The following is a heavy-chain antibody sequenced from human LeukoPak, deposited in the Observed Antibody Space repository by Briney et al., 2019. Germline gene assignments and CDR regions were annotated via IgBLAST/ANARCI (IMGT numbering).Heavy chain of an antibody. CDR2: IYYSGST. D-gene: IGHD3-10*01. CDR3: ARAMVRGVMNYFDY. Sequence: PSETLSLTCTVSGGSISSSSYYWGWIRQPPGKGLEWIGSIYYSGSTYYNPSLKSRVTISVDTSKNQFSLKLSSVTAADTAVYYCARAMVRGVMNYFDYWGQGTLVTVSS. CDR1: GGSISSSSYY. V-gene: IGHV4-39*07. J-gene: IGHJ4*02.